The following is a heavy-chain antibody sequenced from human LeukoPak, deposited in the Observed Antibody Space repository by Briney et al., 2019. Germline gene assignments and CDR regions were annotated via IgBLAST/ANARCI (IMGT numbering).Heavy chain of an antibody. CDR2: VYYSGCT. D-gene: IGHD3-22*01. V-gene: IGHV4-59*01. Sequence: SETLSLTCTVSGGSISSYYWSWIRQPPAKGLEWIGYVYYSGCTNYNPSLKSRVTISVDTSKNQFSLELSSVTAADTAVYYCARGSGSSGYWYWGQGTVVTVSS. J-gene: IGHJ4*02. CDR1: GGSISSYY. CDR3: ARGSGSSGYWY.